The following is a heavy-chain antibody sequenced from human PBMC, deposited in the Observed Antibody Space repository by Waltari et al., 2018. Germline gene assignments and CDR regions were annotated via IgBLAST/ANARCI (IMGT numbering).Heavy chain of an antibody. CDR2: SNQSGHT. CDR1: GGSFSGYY. Sequence: QVQLQQWGAGLLKPSETLSLTCVVYGGSFSGYYGSWIRQPPGKGLEGLGKSNQSGHTNHNPSLKSRVTISIDTSKNQIYLKLRSVTAADTAVYYCARANTIFGVVRTWYYMDVWGKGTTVTVSS. V-gene: IGHV4-34*01. D-gene: IGHD3-3*01. CDR3: ARANTIFGVVRTWYYMDV. J-gene: IGHJ6*03.